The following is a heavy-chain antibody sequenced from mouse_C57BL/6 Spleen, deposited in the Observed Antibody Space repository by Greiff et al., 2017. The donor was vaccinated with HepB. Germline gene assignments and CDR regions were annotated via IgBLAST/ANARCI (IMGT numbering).Heavy chain of an antibody. J-gene: IGHJ2*01. CDR1: GYTFTDYY. Sequence: VQLQQSGAELVRPGASVKLSCKASGYTFTDYYINWVKQRPGQGLEWIARIYPGSGNTYYNEKFKGKATLTAEKSSSTAYMQLSSLTSEDSAVYFCARDSSGYPHYWGQGTTLTVSS. CDR2: IYPGSGNT. V-gene: IGHV1-76*01. D-gene: IGHD3-2*02. CDR3: ARDSSGYPHY.